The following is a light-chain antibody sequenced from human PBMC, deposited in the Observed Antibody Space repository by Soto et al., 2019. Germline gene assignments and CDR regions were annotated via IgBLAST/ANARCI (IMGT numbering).Light chain of an antibody. CDR2: SNN. CDR3: AAWDDSLNVV. Sequence: QSVLTQPPSASGTPGQRVTISCSGSSSNIGSNTVNWYQQLPGTAPKLLIYSNNQRPSGVPDRCSGSKSGTSASLAISGLQSEDEADYYCAAWDDSLNVVFGGGTKLTVL. CDR1: SSNIGSNT. V-gene: IGLV1-44*01. J-gene: IGLJ2*01.